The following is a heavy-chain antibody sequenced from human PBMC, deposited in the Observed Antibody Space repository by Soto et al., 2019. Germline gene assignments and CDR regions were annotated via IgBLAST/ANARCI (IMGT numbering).Heavy chain of an antibody. V-gene: IGHV1-2*02. Sequence: KVSCKASGYTFTGYYMHWVRQAPGQGLEWMGWINPNSGGTNYAQKFQGRVTMTRDTSISTAYMELSRLRSDDTAVYYCARGGARFRSYYYDSSGYSYFDYWGQGTLVTVSS. D-gene: IGHD3-22*01. CDR2: INPNSGGT. CDR1: GYTFTGYY. J-gene: IGHJ4*02. CDR3: ARGGARFRSYYYDSSGYSYFDY.